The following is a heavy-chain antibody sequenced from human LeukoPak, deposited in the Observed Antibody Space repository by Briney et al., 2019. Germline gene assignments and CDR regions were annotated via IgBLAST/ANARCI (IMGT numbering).Heavy chain of an antibody. Sequence: SLRLSCAASGFTFDDYAMPWVRQAPGKGLEWVSGISWNSGSIGYADSVKGRFTISRDNAKNSLYLQMNSLRAEDTALYYCAKDMKSSGWYYFDYWGQGTLVTVSS. J-gene: IGHJ4*02. CDR3: AKDMKSSGWYYFDY. V-gene: IGHV3-9*01. D-gene: IGHD6-19*01. CDR1: GFTFDDYA. CDR2: ISWNSGSI.